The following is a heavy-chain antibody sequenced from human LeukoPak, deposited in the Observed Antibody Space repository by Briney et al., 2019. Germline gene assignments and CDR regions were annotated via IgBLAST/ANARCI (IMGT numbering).Heavy chain of an antibody. D-gene: IGHD1-26*01. CDR2: INHSGST. V-gene: IGHV4-34*01. Sequence: SETLSLTCTVSGGSISSYYWSWIRQPPGKGLEWIGEINHSGSTNYNPSLKSRVTISVDTSKNQFPLKLSSVTAADTAVYYCARGGGGAIVGATSENYYYYYGMDVWGQGTTVTVSS. CDR1: GGSISSYY. J-gene: IGHJ6*02. CDR3: ARGGGGAIVGATSENYYYYYGMDV.